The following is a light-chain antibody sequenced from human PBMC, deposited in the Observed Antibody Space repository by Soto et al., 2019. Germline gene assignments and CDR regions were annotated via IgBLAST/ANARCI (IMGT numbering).Light chain of an antibody. J-gene: IGKJ4*01. Sequence: EIVMTQSPATLSVSPGERATLSCRASQSVSNNVAWYQQKPGQAPRLLIYHAATRATGIPARFSGSGSGTEVTLSISNLQSEDFAVDYCQQYNEWPLTVGGGTKVEIK. V-gene: IGKV3-15*01. CDR1: QSVSNN. CDR2: HAA. CDR3: QQYNEWPLT.